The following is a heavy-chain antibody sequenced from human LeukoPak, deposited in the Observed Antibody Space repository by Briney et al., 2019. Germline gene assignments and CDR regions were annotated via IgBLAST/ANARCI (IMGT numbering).Heavy chain of an antibody. V-gene: IGHV3-21*01. J-gene: IGHJ4*02. D-gene: IGHD6-19*01. CDR1: GFTFSSYS. CDR2: ISSSSSYI. CDR3: ARGTAVAGIWGDYYFDY. Sequence: GGSLRLSCAASGFTFSSYSMNWVRQAPGKGLEWVSSISSSSSYIYHADSVKGRFTISRDNAKNSLYLQMNSLRAEDTAVYYCARGTAVAGIWGDYYFDYWGQGTLVTVSS.